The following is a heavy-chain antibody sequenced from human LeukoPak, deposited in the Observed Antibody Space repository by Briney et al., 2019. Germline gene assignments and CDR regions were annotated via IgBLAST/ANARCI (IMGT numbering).Heavy chain of an antibody. J-gene: IGHJ2*01. Sequence: SETLSLTCTVSGGSISSGDYYWSWIRQPPGKGLEWIGYIYYSGSTYYNPSLKSRVTISVDTSKNQFSLKLSSVTAADTAVYYCARAPTTVTTRYWYFDLWGRGTLVTVSS. CDR1: GGSISSGDYY. D-gene: IGHD4-17*01. CDR2: IYYSGST. CDR3: ARAPTTVTTRYWYFDL. V-gene: IGHV4-30-4*01.